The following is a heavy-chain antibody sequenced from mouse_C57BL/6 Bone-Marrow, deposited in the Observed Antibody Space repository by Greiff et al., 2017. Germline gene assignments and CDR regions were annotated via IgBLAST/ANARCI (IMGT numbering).Heavy chain of an antibody. D-gene: IGHD1-1*01. CDR2: FYPRSGNT. J-gene: IGHJ3*01. V-gene: IGHV1-81*01. CDR3: ARLGSRGFAY. Sequence: QVQLKESGAELARPGASVKLSCKASGYTFTSYGISWVKQRTGQGLEWIGEFYPRSGNTYYNEKFKGKATLTADKSSSTAYMGLRRLTSEASAVYLCARLGSRGFAYWGQGTLVTVSA. CDR1: GYTFTSYG.